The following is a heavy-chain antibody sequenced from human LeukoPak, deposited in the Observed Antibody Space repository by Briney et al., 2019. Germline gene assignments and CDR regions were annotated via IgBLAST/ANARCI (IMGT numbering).Heavy chain of an antibody. J-gene: IGHJ4*02. CDR1: GFTFHNYA. CDR3: ARDFGY. Sequence: GGSLRLSCAASGFTFHNYAMNWLRQTPDRGLEWLAAISVDGSATNYADSVKGRFTISRDNSKDTLFLQMNSLRLEDSAVYYCARDFGYWGQGILVTVSS. V-gene: IGHV3-30*04. CDR2: ISVDGSAT.